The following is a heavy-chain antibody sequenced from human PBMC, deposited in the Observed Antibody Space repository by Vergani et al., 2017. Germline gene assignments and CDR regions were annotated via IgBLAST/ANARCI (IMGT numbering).Heavy chain of an antibody. CDR2: IYPGDSDT. CDR3: ARGGYCSSTSCYTEYYFDY. CDR1: GYSFTSYW. V-gene: IGHV5-51*01. Sequence: EVQLVQSGAEVKKPGESLKISCKGSGYSFTSYWIGWVRQMPGKGLEWMGIIYPGDSDTRYSPSFQGQVTISADKSISTAYLQWSSLKASDTAMYYGARGGYCSSTSCYTEYYFDYWGQGTLVTVSS. J-gene: IGHJ4*02. D-gene: IGHD2-2*02.